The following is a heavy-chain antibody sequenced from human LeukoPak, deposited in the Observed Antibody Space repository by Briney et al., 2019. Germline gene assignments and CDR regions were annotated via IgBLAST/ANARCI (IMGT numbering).Heavy chain of an antibody. D-gene: IGHD2-2*01. CDR1: GFTFSSYG. CDR3: AKQHTSLVVVPAAINY. V-gene: IGHV3-30*02. J-gene: IGHJ4*02. CDR2: IRYDGSNK. Sequence: GGSLRLSCAASGFTFSSYGMHWVRQAPGKGLEWVAFIRYDGSNKYYADSVKGRFTISRDNSKNTLYLQMNSLRAEDTAVYYCAKQHTSLVVVPAAINYWGQGTLVTVSS.